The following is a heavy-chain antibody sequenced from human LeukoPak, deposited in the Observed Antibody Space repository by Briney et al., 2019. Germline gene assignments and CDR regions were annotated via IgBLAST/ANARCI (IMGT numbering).Heavy chain of an antibody. V-gene: IGHV1-2*02. CDR1: GYTFTGYY. CDR3: ARGGETYSGSYLGNWFDP. CDR2: INPNSGGT. Sequence: VASVKVSCKASGYTFTGYYMHWVRQAPGQGLEWMGWINPNSGGTNYAQKFQGRVTMTRDTSISTAYMELSRLRSDDTAVYYCARGGETYSGSYLGNWFDPWGQGTLVTVSS. D-gene: IGHD1-26*01. J-gene: IGHJ5*02.